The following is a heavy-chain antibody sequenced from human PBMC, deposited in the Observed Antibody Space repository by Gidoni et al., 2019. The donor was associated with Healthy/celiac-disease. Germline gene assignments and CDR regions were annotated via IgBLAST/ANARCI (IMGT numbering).Heavy chain of an antibody. CDR3: AILRGIAAAAENGVGWYFDL. Sequence: QVQLVQSGAEVKKPGSSVKVSCKASGGTFSSYAISWVRQAPGQGLEWMGGIIPIFGTANYAQKFQGRVTITADESTSTAYMELSSLRSEDTAVYYCAILRGIAAAAENGVGWYFDLWGRGTLVTVSS. V-gene: IGHV1-69*01. CDR1: GGTFSSYA. D-gene: IGHD6-13*01. CDR2: IIPIFGTA. J-gene: IGHJ2*01.